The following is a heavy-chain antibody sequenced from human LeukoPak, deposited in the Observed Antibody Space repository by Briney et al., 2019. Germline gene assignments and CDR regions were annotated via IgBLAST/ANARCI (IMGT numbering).Heavy chain of an antibody. CDR1: GGTFSSYA. J-gene: IGHJ3*02. V-gene: IGHV1-24*01. CDR2: FDPEDGET. Sequence: ASVKVSCKASGGTFSSYAISWVRHAPGKGLELMGGFDPEDGETIYAQKFQGRVTMTEDTSTDTAYMELSSLRSEDTAVYYCATDIFPVVVVAAGVFDIWGQGTMVTVSS. D-gene: IGHD2-15*01. CDR3: ATDIFPVVVVAAGVFDI.